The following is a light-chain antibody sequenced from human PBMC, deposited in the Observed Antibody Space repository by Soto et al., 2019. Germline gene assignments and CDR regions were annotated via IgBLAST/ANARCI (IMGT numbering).Light chain of an antibody. CDR2: EAS. V-gene: IGLV2-14*01. CDR3: SSYTRGSTYV. CDR1: SSDVGGYNY. Sequence: QSVLAQPASVSGSPGQSITISCTGTSSDVGGYNYVSWYQQHPGKAPKLIIYEASNRPSGVSNRFSGSKSGNTASLTISGLQAEDEGDYYCSSYTRGSTYVFGTGTKVTVL. J-gene: IGLJ1*01.